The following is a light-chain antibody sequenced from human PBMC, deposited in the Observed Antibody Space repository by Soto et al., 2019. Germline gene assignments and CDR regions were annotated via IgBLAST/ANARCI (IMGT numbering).Light chain of an antibody. CDR1: SSDVGGYNY. J-gene: IGLJ1*01. CDR2: DVN. Sequence: QSALTQPASVSGSPGQSITISCTGTSSDVGGYNYVPWYQHHPGKAPNLMIYDVNNRPSGVSNRFSGSNSGNTSSLTISGQPDDDEADYYCTSYTSTNTLYVFGTGTKVTVL. CDR3: TSYTSTNTLYV. V-gene: IGLV2-14*01.